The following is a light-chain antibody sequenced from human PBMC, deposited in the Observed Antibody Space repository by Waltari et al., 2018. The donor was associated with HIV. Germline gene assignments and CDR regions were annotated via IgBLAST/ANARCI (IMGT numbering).Light chain of an antibody. J-gene: IGKJ4*01. CDR2: GAS. CDR3: QQYNNWPLT. Sequence: EIVMPQSPATLSVSPGESVTLACRASQMVSSDLAWYQQKPGQAPRPLIYGASTRATGIPARFSGSKSGTEFTLAISSLQSEDFAVYYCQQYNNWPLTFGGGTKVEIK. V-gene: IGKV3-15*01. CDR1: QMVSSD.